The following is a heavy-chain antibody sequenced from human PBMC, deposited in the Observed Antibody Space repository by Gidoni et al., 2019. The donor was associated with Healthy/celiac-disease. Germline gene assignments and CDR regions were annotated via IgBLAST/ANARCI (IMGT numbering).Heavy chain of an antibody. CDR3: ARDQNEVTPNYYYYYGMDV. D-gene: IGHD5-18*01. CDR1: GFTFSTNA. J-gene: IGHJ6*02. V-gene: IGHV3-30-3*01. Sequence: QVQLVESGGRVVQPGRSLRLSCEIPGFTFSTNAMPWVRQAPGKGLEWVAVISYDGSNKYYADSVKGRFTISRDNSKNTLYLQMNSLRAEDTAVYYCARDQNEVTPNYYYYYGMDVWGQGTTVTVSS. CDR2: ISYDGSNK.